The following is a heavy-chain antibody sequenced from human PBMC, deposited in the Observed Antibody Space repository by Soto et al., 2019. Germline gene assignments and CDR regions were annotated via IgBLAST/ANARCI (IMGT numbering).Heavy chain of an antibody. CDR2: IWYDGSNK. CDR1: GFTFSSYG. D-gene: IGHD2-2*01. Sequence: GGSLRLSCAASGFTFSSYGMHWVRQAPGKGLEWVAVIWYDGSNKYYADSVKGRFTISRDNSKNTLYLQMNSLRAEDTAVYYCARGAGGGYCSSTSCYADYWGQGTLVTVSS. CDR3: ARGAGGGYCSSTSCYADY. V-gene: IGHV3-33*01. J-gene: IGHJ4*02.